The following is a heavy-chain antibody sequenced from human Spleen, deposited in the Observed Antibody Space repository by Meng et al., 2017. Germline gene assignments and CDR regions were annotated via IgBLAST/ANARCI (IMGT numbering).Heavy chain of an antibody. J-gene: IGHJ5*02. V-gene: IGHV4-39*01. CDR3: VRSSAWVRTGFDP. Sequence: QPQLQESGPGLVKPSAALSLTFSGTGGSISTSGYCWGWIRQSPGKGLEWIGSIGHSGFTYYTPSLKSRVAVSLDTSKSQFSLMLTSVTSADTAVYYCVRSSAWVRTGFDPWGQGTLVTVSS. D-gene: IGHD6-19*01. CDR2: IGHSGFT. CDR1: GGSISTSGYC.